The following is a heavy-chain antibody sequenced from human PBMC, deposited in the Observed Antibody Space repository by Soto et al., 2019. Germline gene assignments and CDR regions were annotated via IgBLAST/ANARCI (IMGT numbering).Heavy chain of an antibody. Sequence: EVHLLESGGDLVHPGGSLRLSCAASGFTFSEFDMSWVRQAPGEGLQWVSSVITSGDITYYADSVRGRFTISRDNSKNTLYLKMNSLRAEDTAIYYCAKFLSRASANAGDYYWGQGTLVTVSS. D-gene: IGHD4-17*01. V-gene: IGHV3-23*01. CDR1: GFTFSEFD. J-gene: IGHJ4*02. CDR2: VITSGDIT. CDR3: AKFLSRASANAGDYY.